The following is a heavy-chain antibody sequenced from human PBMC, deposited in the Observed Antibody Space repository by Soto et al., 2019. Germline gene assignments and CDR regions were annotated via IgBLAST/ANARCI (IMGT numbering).Heavy chain of an antibody. CDR2: ISGSGGST. D-gene: IGHD3-10*01. J-gene: IGHJ6*03. CDR3: AKDPGSITWGEATYYMDV. V-gene: IGHV3-23*01. Sequence: GGSLRLSCAASGFTFSSYAMSWVRQAPGKGLEWVSAISGSGGSTYYADSVKGRFTISRDNSKNTLYLQMNSLRAEDTAVYYCAKDPGSITWGEATYYMDVWGKGTTVTVSS. CDR1: GFTFSSYA.